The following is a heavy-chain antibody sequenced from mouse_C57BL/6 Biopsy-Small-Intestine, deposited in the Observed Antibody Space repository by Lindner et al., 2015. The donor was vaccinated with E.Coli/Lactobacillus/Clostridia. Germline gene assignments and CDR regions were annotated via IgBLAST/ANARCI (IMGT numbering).Heavy chain of an antibody. CDR3: ARATLWFAF. Sequence: VQLQESGPELVKPGASVKISCKASGYAFSGSWMNWVKQRPGEGLEWIGRIYPGDGDPVYNGKFKGKATLTADISSTTAYMQLSSLTFEDSAVYFCARATLWFAFWGQGTLVTVSA. CDR1: GYAFSGSW. J-gene: IGHJ3*01. CDR2: IYPGDGDP. V-gene: IGHV1-82*01.